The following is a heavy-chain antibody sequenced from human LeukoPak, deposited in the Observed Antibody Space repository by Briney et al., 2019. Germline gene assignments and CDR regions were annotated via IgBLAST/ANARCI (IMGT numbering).Heavy chain of an antibody. V-gene: IGHV3-21*01. J-gene: IGHJ4*02. CDR2: ISSSSSYI. CDR1: GFTCSSYS. Sequence: GGSLRLSCAASGFTCSSYSMNWVRQAPGKGLEWVSSISSSSSYIYYADSVKGRFTISRDNAKNSLYLQMNSLRAEDTAVYYCAKYLAVAGGLDYWGQGTLVTVSS. D-gene: IGHD6-19*01. CDR3: AKYLAVAGGLDY.